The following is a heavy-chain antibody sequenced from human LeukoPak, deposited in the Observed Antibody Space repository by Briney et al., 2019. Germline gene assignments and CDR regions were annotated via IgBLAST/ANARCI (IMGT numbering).Heavy chain of an antibody. CDR3: ARVMIVVRYYYYYYMDV. CDR2: INSDGSST. Sequence: PGGSLRLSCAASGFTFSSYWMHWVRQAPGKGLVWLSRINSDGSSTSYADSVKGRFTISRDNAKNTLYLQMNSLRAEDTAVYYCARVMIVVRYYYYYYMDVWGKGTTVTVSS. CDR1: GFTFSSYW. V-gene: IGHV3-74*01. D-gene: IGHD3-22*01. J-gene: IGHJ6*03.